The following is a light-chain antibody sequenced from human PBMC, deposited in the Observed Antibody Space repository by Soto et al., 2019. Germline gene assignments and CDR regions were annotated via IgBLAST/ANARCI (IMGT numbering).Light chain of an antibody. Sequence: QSVLTQPASVSGSPGQSITISCTGTSSDVGGYDYVSWYQHFPGKAPKLIIYEVSNRPSGVSNRFSGSKSGNTASLTISGLQAEDEADYYCSSYTSSITVDVVFGGGTK. V-gene: IGLV2-14*01. J-gene: IGLJ2*01. CDR1: SSDVGGYDY. CDR3: SSYTSSITVDVV. CDR2: EVS.